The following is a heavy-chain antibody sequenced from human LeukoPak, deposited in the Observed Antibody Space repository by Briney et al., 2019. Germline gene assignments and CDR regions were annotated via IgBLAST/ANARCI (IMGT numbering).Heavy chain of an antibody. CDR1: GFSITTYY. D-gene: IGHD2-2*02. Sequence: SETLSLTCTVSGFSITTYYWSWIRQPPGKGLEWIGFIYYSGNTNYNPSLKSRVTISVDTSKNQFSLKLSSVTAADTAVYYCARAYTSWSFDYWGQGTLVTVSS. CDR3: ARAYTSWSFDY. CDR2: IYYSGNT. J-gene: IGHJ4*02. V-gene: IGHV4-59*01.